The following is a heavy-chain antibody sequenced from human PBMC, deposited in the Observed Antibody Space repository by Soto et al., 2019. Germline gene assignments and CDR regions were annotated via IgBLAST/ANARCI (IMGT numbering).Heavy chain of an antibody. CDR3: ARVIRAAAGTYYYYYMDV. CDR2: ISSSSSYI. D-gene: IGHD6-13*01. Sequence: PGGSLRLSCAASGFTFSSYSMNWVRQAPGKGLEWVSSISSSSSYIYYADSVKGRFTISRDNAKNSLYLQMNSLRAEDTAVYYCARVIRAAAGTYYYYYMDVWGKGTTVTVSS. V-gene: IGHV3-21*01. J-gene: IGHJ6*03. CDR1: GFTFSSYS.